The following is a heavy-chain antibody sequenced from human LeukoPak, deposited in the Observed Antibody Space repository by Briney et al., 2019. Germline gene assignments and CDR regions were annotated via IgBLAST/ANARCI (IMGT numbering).Heavy chain of an antibody. CDR3: ARDRSSSFLPDY. V-gene: IGHV1-46*01. D-gene: IGHD6-6*01. CDR1: GGTFSSYA. J-gene: IGHJ4*02. Sequence: ASVKVSCKASGGTFSSYAISWVRQAPGQGLEWMGIINPSGGSTSYAQKFQGRVTMTRDTSTSTVYMELSSLRSEDTAVYYCARDRSSSFLPDYWGQGTLVTVSS. CDR2: INPSGGST.